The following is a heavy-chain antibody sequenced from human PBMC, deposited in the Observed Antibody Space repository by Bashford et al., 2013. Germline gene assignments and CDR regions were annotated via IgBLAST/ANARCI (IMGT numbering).Heavy chain of an antibody. CDR1: GYTFTSYD. Sequence: ASVKVSCKASGYTFTSYDINWVRQATGQGLEWMGWMNPNSGNTGYAQKFQGRVTITRNTSISTAYMELSSLRSEDTAVYYCATLLDSSGYYYFDYWGQGTLVTVSS. J-gene: IGHJ4*02. CDR2: MNPNSGNT. D-gene: IGHD3-22*01. CDR3: ATLLDSSGYYYFDY. V-gene: IGHV1-8*03.